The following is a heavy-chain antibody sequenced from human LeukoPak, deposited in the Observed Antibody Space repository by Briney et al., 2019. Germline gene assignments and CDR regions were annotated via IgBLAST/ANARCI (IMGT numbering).Heavy chain of an antibody. V-gene: IGHV4-59*02. Sequence: PSETLSLTCTVSGASVTSHYWNWIRQPPGKGLEWIGYILYSGTTNYNPSLNSRVTMSLDTSKNQFSLELSSVTAADTAVYYCARRIIARGLGQENWFDPWGQGILVTVSS. D-gene: IGHD3-16*01. CDR1: GASVTSHY. J-gene: IGHJ5*02. CDR2: ILYSGTT. CDR3: ARRIIARGLGQENWFDP.